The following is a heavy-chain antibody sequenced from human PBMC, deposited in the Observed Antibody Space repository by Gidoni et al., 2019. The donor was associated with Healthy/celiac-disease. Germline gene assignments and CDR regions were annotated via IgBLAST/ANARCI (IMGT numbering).Heavy chain of an antibody. CDR1: GGTFSSYT. CDR3: ARARIAAAGTPFDY. Sequence: QVQLVQSGAEVKKPGSSVKVSCKASGGTFSSYTISWVRQAPGQGLEWMGRIIPILGIANYAQKFQGRVTITADKSTSTAYMELSSLRSEDTAVYYCARARIAAAGTPFDYWGQGTLVTVSS. V-gene: IGHV1-69*02. J-gene: IGHJ4*02. CDR2: IIPILGIA. D-gene: IGHD6-13*01.